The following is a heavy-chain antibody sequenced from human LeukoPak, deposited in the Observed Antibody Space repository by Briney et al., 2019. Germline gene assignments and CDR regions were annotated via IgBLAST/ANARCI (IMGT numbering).Heavy chain of an antibody. CDR1: GFTFSSYW. D-gene: IGHD3-22*01. Sequence: GGSLRLSCAASGFTFSSYWMSWVRQAPGKGLEWVANIKEDGSEKYYVDSVKGRFTISRDNAKNSLYLQMNSLRAEDTAVYYCARDSVRGYYDSSGYSALFDYWGQGTLVTVSS. J-gene: IGHJ4*02. CDR3: ARDSVRGYYDSSGYSALFDY. V-gene: IGHV3-7*01. CDR2: IKEDGSEK.